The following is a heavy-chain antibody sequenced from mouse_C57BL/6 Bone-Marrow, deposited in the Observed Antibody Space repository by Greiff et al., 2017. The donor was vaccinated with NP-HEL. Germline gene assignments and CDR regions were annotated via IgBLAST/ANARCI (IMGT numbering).Heavy chain of an antibody. D-gene: IGHD2-2*01. Sequence: VQLQQSGPELVKPGASVKISCKASGYSFTSYYIHWVKQRPGQGLEWIGWIYPGSGNTKYNEKFKGKATLTEDTSSSTAYMQLSSLTSEDSAVYYCARWRWLRRGYFDYWGQGTTLTVSS. CDR2: IYPGSGNT. CDR1: GYSFTSYY. CDR3: ARWRWLRRGYFDY. V-gene: IGHV1-66*01. J-gene: IGHJ2*01.